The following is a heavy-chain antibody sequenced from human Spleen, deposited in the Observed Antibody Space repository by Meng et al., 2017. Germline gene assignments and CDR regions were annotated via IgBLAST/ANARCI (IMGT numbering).Heavy chain of an antibody. CDR2: INAGNGNT. Sequence: QVQLVQSGAEVKKPGASVKVSCKASGYTFTGYYMHWVRQAPGQGLEWMGWINAGNGNTKYSQKFQGRVTITRDTSASTAYMELSSLGSEDTAVFYCARDGDYGIDYWGQGTLVTVSS. CDR3: ARDGDYGIDY. V-gene: IGHV1-3*01. J-gene: IGHJ4*02. CDR1: GYTFTGYY. D-gene: IGHD4-17*01.